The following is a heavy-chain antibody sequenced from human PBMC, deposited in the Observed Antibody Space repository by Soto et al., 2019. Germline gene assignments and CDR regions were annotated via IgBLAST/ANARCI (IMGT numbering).Heavy chain of an antibody. CDR1: GYTFTSYD. V-gene: IGHV1-18*01. D-gene: IGHD3-10*01. J-gene: IGHJ5*02. CDR2: ISAYNGNT. CDR3: AREVGTMGAGWFDP. Sequence: QVQLVQSGAEVKKPGASVKVSCKASGYTFTSYDIRWVRQAPGQGLEWMGWISAYNGNTNYAQKLQDRVTMTTNTATSTAYMELRSPRSDDTAGYYCAREVGTMGAGWFDPWGQGTLVTVSS.